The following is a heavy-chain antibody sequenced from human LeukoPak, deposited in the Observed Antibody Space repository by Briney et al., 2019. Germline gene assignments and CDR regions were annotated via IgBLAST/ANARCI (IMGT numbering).Heavy chain of an antibody. CDR2: ISSSSSYV. D-gene: IGHD6-13*01. CDR3: ARDSTAVGAFDI. Sequence: GGSLRLSCAASGFTFSSYSMNWVRQAPGKGLEWVSSISSSSSYVYYADSVKGRFTISRDNAKNSLHLQMNSLRAEDTAVYYCARDSTAVGAFDIWGQGTMVTVSS. V-gene: IGHV3-21*01. J-gene: IGHJ3*02. CDR1: GFTFSSYS.